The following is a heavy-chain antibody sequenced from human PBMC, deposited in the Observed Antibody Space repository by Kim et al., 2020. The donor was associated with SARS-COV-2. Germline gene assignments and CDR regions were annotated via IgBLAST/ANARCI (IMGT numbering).Heavy chain of an antibody. J-gene: IGHJ4*02. Sequence: GESLKISCKGSGYSFTSYWIGWVRQMPGKGLEWMGIIYPGDSDTRYSPSFQGQVTISADKSISTAYLQWSSLKASDTAMYYCARLGKYYDFWSGYYDPNWYFDYWGQGTLVTVSS. CDR3: ARLGKYYDFWSGYYDPNWYFDY. CDR1: GYSFTSYW. V-gene: IGHV5-51*01. CDR2: IYPGDSDT. D-gene: IGHD3-3*01.